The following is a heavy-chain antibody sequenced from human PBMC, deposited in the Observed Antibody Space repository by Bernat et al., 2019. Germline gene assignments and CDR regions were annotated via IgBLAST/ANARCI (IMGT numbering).Heavy chain of an antibody. V-gene: IGHV1-69*04. Sequence: QVQLVQSGAEVKKPGSSVKVSCKASGGTFSSYAISWVRQAPGQGLEWMGRIIPILGIANYAQKFQGRVTITADKSTSTAYMELSSLRSEDTAVYYCARVGREYYESNWFDPWGQGTLVTVSS. D-gene: IGHD3-3*01. CDR1: GGTFSSYA. CDR2: IIPILGIA. CDR3: ARVGREYYESNWFDP. J-gene: IGHJ5*02.